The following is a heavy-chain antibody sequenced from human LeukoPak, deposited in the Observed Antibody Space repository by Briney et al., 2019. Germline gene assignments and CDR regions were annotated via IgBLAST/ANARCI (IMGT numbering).Heavy chain of an antibody. J-gene: IGHJ4*02. V-gene: IGHV4-34*01. CDR2: INHSEST. Sequence: SETLSLTCAVYGGSFSGYYWSWIRQPPGKGLEWIGEINHSESTNYNPSLKSRVTISVDTSKNQFSLKLSSVTAADTAVYYCARHSLIGPQRHIDYWGQGTLVTVSS. CDR3: ARHSLIGPQRHIDY. CDR1: GGSFSGYY. D-gene: IGHD3-16*02.